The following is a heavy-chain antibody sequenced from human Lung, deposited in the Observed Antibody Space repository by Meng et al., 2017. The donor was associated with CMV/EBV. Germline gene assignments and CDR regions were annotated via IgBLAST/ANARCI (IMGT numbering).Heavy chain of an antibody. D-gene: IGHD3-3*01. CDR2: IHPGDSET. CDR3: ARRRGITIFGVASRRSDAVEI. CDR1: GYSFISYW. V-gene: IGHV5-51*01. J-gene: IGHJ3*02. Sequence: KVSCKGSGYSFISYWIGWVRQMPGKGLEWMGIIHPGDSETRYSPSFQGQATISADKSITTAYLQWSSLKASDTAMYYCARRRGITIFGVASRRSDAVEIWGQRTIVTVSS.